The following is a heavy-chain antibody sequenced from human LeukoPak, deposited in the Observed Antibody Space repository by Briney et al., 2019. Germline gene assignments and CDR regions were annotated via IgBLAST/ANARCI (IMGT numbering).Heavy chain of an antibody. J-gene: IGHJ3*02. CDR1: GYTFTSYG. V-gene: IGHV1-18*04. CDR2: ISANNGYT. CDR3: ARDAHYYGSGTYYRRASTFDI. Sequence: ASVKVSCKASGYTFTSYGISWVRQAPGQGLEWMGWISANNGYTNYAQKLQGRVTITTDTSTTTAYMELTSLPSDDTAVYYCARDAHYYGSGTYYRRASTFDIWGQGTMVTVSS. D-gene: IGHD3-10*01.